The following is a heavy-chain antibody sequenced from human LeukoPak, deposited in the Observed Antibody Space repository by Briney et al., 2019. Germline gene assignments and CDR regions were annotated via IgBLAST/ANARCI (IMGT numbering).Heavy chain of an antibody. Sequence: ASVKVSCKASGYTFTGYYMHWVRQAPGQGLEWMGLINPSAGTTTYAQKFQGRVTVTRDTSTSTVYMDLSSLKSEDTALYYCARGKSSVWPVGLCMDVWGQGTTVTVSS. J-gene: IGHJ6*02. CDR1: GYTFTGYY. V-gene: IGHV1-46*01. CDR3: ARGKSSVWPVGLCMDV. D-gene: IGHD6-19*01. CDR2: INPSAGTT.